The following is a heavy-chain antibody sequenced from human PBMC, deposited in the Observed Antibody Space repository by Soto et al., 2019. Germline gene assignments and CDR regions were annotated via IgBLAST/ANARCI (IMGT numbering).Heavy chain of an antibody. D-gene: IGHD3-22*01. CDR1: GGSISSYY. Sequence: SETLSLTCTVSGGSISSYYWSWIRQPPGKGLEWIGYIYYSGSTNYNPSLKSRVTISVDTSKNQFSLKLSSVTAADTAMYFCARTDYYDSSGSFGYWGQGTPVTVSS. V-gene: IGHV4-59*01. J-gene: IGHJ4*02. CDR3: ARTDYYDSSGSFGY. CDR2: IYYSGST.